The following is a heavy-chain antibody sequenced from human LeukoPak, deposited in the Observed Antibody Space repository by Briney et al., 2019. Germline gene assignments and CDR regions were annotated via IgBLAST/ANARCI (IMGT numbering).Heavy chain of an antibody. CDR1: GYTFTNYG. D-gene: IGHD6-19*01. J-gene: IGHJ4*02. V-gene: IGHV1-18*01. CDR3: AGVIAVAGSTVDY. Sequence: ASVKVSCKASGYTFTNYGISWVRQAPGQGLEWMGWISAYNGNTNYAQKLQGRITMTTDTSTSTAYMELSLRSDDTAVYYCAGVIAVAGSTVDYWGQGTLVTVSS. CDR2: ISAYNGNT.